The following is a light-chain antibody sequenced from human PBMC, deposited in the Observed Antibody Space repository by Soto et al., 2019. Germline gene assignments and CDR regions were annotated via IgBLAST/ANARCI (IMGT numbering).Light chain of an antibody. CDR3: QSYDSSLSGYV. V-gene: IGLV1-40*01. J-gene: IGLJ1*01. Sequence: QSVLTQPPSVSGAPGQRVTIACTGSSSNIGAGYDVHWYQQLPGTAPKLLIYGNSNRPSGVPDRFSGSKSGTSASLAITELQAEDEADDYCQSYDSSLSGYVFLTGTKLTVL. CDR2: GNS. CDR1: SSNIGAGYD.